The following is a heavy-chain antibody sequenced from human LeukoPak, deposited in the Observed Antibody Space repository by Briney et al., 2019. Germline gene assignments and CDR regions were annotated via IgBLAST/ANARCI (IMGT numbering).Heavy chain of an antibody. CDR2: IIPIFGTA. CDR3: ASSPWELLSYFDY. Sequence: PVASVKVSCKASGYTFTGYYMHWVRQAPGQGLEWMGGIIPIFGTANYAQKFQGRVTITADKSTSTAYMELSSLRSEDTAVYYCASSPWELLSYFDYWGQGTLVTVSS. J-gene: IGHJ4*02. D-gene: IGHD1-26*01. V-gene: IGHV1-69*06. CDR1: GYTFTGYY.